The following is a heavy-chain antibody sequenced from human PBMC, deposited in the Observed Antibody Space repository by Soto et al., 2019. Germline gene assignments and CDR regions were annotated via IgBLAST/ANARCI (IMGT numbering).Heavy chain of an antibody. D-gene: IGHD4-17*01. Sequence: PGGSLRLSCAASGFIFSTYAMNWVRQAPGKGLEWVSAISNSGGSTYYAESVRGRFTISRDNYINTLYLQMSRLSTEDTAVYYCAHPRGYGVFDAVDIWGQGTLVTVSS. CDR3: AHPRGYGVFDAVDI. J-gene: IGHJ3*02. V-gene: IGHV3-23*01. CDR1: GFIFSTYA. CDR2: ISNSGGST.